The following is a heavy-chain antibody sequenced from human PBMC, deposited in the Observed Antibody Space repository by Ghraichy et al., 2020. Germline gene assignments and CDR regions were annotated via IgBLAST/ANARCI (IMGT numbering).Heavy chain of an antibody. CDR3: TKELGTMTRKIANFED. D-gene: IGHD3-22*01. J-gene: IGHJ4*02. CDR1: GFIFSSFG. CDR2: MTYDGRNE. V-gene: IGHV3-30*18. Sequence: GGSLRLSCAASGFIFSSFGMHWVRQAPGKGLEWVALMTYDGRNEYYAESVKGRFTISRDNSKNTLYLEMNSLRAEDTAVYFCTKELGTMTRKIANFEDWGQGTMVTVSS.